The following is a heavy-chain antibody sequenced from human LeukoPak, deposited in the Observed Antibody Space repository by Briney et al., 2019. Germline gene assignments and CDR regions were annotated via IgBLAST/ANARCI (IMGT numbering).Heavy chain of an antibody. D-gene: IGHD3-10*01. Sequence: QPGGPLRLSCEASGFTFNSYAMSWVRQAPGKGLDWVSVISGGGVGRTDYADSVRGRFTISRDDSKNTMYLEMNSLTVEDTAVYFCAKEDPWFGDAFDLWGQGTLVTVSS. J-gene: IGHJ3*01. V-gene: IGHV3-23*01. CDR2: ISGGGVGRT. CDR1: GFTFNSYA. CDR3: AKEDPWFGDAFDL.